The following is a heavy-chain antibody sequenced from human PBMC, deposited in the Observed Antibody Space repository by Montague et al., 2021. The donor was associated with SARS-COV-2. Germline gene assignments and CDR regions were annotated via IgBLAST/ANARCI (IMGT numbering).Heavy chain of an antibody. Sequence: SETLSLTCTVSGGSINSSYWSWSRQPPGKGLEWIGYIYYRGSTNYNTSLKTRVTILVDTSKNQFSLQLSSMTAADTAVYYCAREDRWNWFDPWGQGTLVIVSS. J-gene: IGHJ5*02. D-gene: IGHD5-24*01. CDR1: GGSINSSY. CDR3: AREDRWNWFDP. V-gene: IGHV4-59*01. CDR2: IYYRGST.